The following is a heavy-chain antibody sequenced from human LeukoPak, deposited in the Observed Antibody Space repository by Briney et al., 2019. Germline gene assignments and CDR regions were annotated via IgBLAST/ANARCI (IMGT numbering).Heavy chain of an antibody. V-gene: IGHV4-34*01. CDR1: GGSFSGDY. CDR2: INHSGST. Sequence: SETLSLTCAVYGGSFSGDYWSWIRQPPGKGLEWTGEINHSGSTNYNPSLKSRVTISVDTSKNQFSLKLSSVTAADTAVYYCARGDDHHGSGNTHYYYYYMDVWGKGTTVTVSS. CDR3: ARGDDHHGSGNTHYYYYYMDV. J-gene: IGHJ6*03. D-gene: IGHD3-10*01.